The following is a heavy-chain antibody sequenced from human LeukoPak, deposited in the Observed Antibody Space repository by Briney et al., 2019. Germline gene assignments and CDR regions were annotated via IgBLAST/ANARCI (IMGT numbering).Heavy chain of an antibody. V-gene: IGHV1-58*02. Sequence: SVKVSCKASGFTFTSSAMQWVRQARGQRLEWIGWIVVGSGNTNYAQKFQERVTITRDMSTSTAYMELSSLRSEDTAVYYCAAGDAWELLVPEAFDIWGQGTMVTVSS. CDR2: IVVGSGNT. CDR3: AAGDAWELLVPEAFDI. D-gene: IGHD1-26*01. J-gene: IGHJ3*02. CDR1: GFTFTSSA.